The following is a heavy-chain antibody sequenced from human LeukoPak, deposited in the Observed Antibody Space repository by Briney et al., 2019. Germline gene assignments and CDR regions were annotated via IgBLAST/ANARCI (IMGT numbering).Heavy chain of an antibody. J-gene: IGHJ4*02. CDR3: ARDIEAAGLFLDY. CDR2: IRDDGSDK. D-gene: IGHD6-13*01. CDR1: GFTFSRYW. Sequence: GGSLRLSCAASGFTFSRYWMSWVRQAPGKGLEWVANIRDDGSDKYYVDSVKGRFTISRDNAKNSLYLQMNSLRAEDTAVYYCARDIEAAGLFLDYWGQGTLVTVSS. V-gene: IGHV3-7*01.